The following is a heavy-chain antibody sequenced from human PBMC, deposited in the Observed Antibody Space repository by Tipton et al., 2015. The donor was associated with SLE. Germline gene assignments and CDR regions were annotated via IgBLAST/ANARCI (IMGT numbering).Heavy chain of an antibody. CDR3: ARHHYYGSGSSRTYYYYMDV. J-gene: IGHJ6*03. CDR2: IYNSGYT. V-gene: IGHV4-4*07. D-gene: IGHD3-10*01. Sequence: TLSLTCSVFGGPIGSFYWSWIRQPAGQGLEWIGRIYNSGYTNYNPSLKSRVTISADTSKKQFSLILSSVTAADTAVYYCARHHYYGSGSSRTYYYYMDVWGKGTTVTVSS. CDR1: GGPIGSFY.